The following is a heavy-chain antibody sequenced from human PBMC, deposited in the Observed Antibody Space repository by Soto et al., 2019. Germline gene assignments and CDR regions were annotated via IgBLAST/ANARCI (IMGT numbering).Heavy chain of an antibody. CDR1: GFTFNTHW. Sequence: GGSVRLSCTASGFTFNTHWMHWARQAPGKGLVWVSRIYFDGITTNYADSVKGRLTVSRDNAKNTVYLHVNTLRDEDTAVYYCARGGAMGVDYWGQGTLVTVSS. CDR3: ARGGAMGVDY. V-gene: IGHV3-74*01. D-gene: IGHD1-26*01. CDR2: IYFDGITT. J-gene: IGHJ4*02.